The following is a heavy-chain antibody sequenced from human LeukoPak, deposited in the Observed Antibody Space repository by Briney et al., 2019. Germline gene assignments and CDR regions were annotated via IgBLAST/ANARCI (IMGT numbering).Heavy chain of an antibody. CDR1: GGTFSSYA. Sequence: SVKVSCKASGGTFSSYAISWVRQAPGQGLEWMGGIIPIFGTANYAQKFQGRVTITADESTSTAYMELSSLRSEDTAAYYCARARELGYCSGGSCYSRYYFDYWGQGTLVTVSS. CDR2: IIPIFGTA. V-gene: IGHV1-69*13. J-gene: IGHJ4*02. CDR3: ARARELGYCSGGSCYSRYYFDY. D-gene: IGHD2-15*01.